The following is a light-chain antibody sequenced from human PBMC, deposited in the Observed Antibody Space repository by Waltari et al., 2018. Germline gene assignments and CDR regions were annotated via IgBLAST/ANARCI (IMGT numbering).Light chain of an antibody. CDR2: GPD. Sequence: SSELTQDPDVSVALGQTVRLTCQGDSLRRYSASWYQQRPGQAPFLVLYGPDNRPSGIPVRVAGSTSGNTASLTITRAQAEDEGVYYCLSRDTSSTRVFGGGTTLTV. CDR3: LSRDTSSTRV. CDR1: SLRRYS. J-gene: IGLJ3*02. V-gene: IGLV3-19*01.